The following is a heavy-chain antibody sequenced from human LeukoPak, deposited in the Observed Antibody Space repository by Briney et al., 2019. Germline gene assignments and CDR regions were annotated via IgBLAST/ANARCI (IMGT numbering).Heavy chain of an antibody. V-gene: IGHV4-39*07. Sequence: SETLSLTCTVSGGSISSSSNYWGWIRQPPGKGLEWIGSTYYSGSTYYNPSPKSRVTISVDTSKNQFSLKVTSVTAADTAVYYCARDGSSNWYPGYFPHWGQGTLVTVSS. J-gene: IGHJ1*01. CDR3: ARDGSSNWYPGYFPH. CDR2: TYYSGST. CDR1: GGSISSSSNY. D-gene: IGHD6-13*01.